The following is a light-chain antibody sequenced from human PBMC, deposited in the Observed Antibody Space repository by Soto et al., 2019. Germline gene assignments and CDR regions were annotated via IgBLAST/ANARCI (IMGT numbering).Light chain of an antibody. CDR1: QGISSA. J-gene: IGKJ5*01. Sequence: AIQLTQSPSSLSASVGDRVTITCRASQGISSALAWYQQKPGKAPKLLIYDASSLESGVPPRFSGSGSGTDFTLTISSLQPEDFATYYCQQFNDYPSITFGQGTRLEIK. CDR2: DAS. V-gene: IGKV1D-13*01. CDR3: QQFNDYPSIT.